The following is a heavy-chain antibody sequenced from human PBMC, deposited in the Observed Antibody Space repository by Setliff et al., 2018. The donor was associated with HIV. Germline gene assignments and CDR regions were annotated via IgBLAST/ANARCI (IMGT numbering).Heavy chain of an antibody. V-gene: IGHV4-39*07. CDR2: IYHSGST. D-gene: IGHD3-16*01. CDR3: ARARPQQFLGDTFEI. CDR1: GDSISDTTYY. Sequence: SETLSLTCSVSGDSISDTTYYWGWIRQPPGKGLEWIGNIYHSGSTLYKPSLKSRVTMSVDTSKNQFSMKLRSVTAADSAVYYCARARPQQFLGDTFEIWGQGTMVTVSS. J-gene: IGHJ3*02.